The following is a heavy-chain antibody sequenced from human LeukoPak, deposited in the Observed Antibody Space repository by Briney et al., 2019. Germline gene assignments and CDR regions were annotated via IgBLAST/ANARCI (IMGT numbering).Heavy chain of an antibody. J-gene: IGHJ6*03. CDR3: ARVCAVPGELTPTDYYYYYMDV. V-gene: IGHV4-34*01. CDR1: GGSFSGYY. Sequence: SETLSLTCAVYGGSFSGYYWSWIRQPPGKGLEWIGEINHSGSTNYNPSLKSRVTISVDTSKNQFSLQLNSVTPEDTAVYYCARVCAVPGELTPTDYYYYYMDVWGKGTTVTVSS. D-gene: IGHD2-21*01. CDR2: INHSGST.